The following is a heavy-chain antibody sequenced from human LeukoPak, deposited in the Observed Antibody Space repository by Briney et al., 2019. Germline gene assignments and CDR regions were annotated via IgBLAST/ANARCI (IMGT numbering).Heavy chain of an antibody. CDR3: ASYYDSSGYFSGAEY. CDR1: GLMFNSNG. CDR2: ISGGGGST. Sequence: GGSLRLSCAASGLMFNSNGMIWVRQAPGKGLEWVSSISGGGGSTYYADSAKGRFTISRDNSKNTLYLQMNSLRAEDTAVYHCASYYDSSGYFSGAEYWGQGTLVTVSS. V-gene: IGHV3-23*01. D-gene: IGHD3-22*01. J-gene: IGHJ4*02.